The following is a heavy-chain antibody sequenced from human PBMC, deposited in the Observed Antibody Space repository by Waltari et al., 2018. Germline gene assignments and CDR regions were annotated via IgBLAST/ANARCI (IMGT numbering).Heavy chain of an antibody. V-gene: IGHV1-2*06. J-gene: IGHJ4*02. CDR3: AEESYSSGWYYFDY. D-gene: IGHD6-19*01. CDR2: INPNMGGT. Sequence: QVQLVQSGAEVKKPGASVKVSCKASGYTFTGYYMHWVRQAPGQGLEWMGRINPNMGGTNYAQKFQGRVTMTRDTSISTAYMELSRLRSDDTAVYYCAEESYSSGWYYFDYWGQGTLVTVSS. CDR1: GYTFTGYY.